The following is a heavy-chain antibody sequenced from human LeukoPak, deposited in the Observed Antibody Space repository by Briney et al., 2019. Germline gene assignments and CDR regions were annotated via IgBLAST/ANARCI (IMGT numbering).Heavy chain of an antibody. Sequence: SETLSLTCTVSGGSISSSSYYWGWIRQPPGKGLEWIGSIYYSGSTYYNPSLKSRVTISVDTSKNQFSLKLSSVTAADTAVYYCARLSSTSCALPWGQGTLVTVSS. CDR1: GGSISSSSYY. D-gene: IGHD2-2*01. J-gene: IGHJ5*02. V-gene: IGHV4-39*01. CDR2: IYYSGST. CDR3: ARLSSTSCALP.